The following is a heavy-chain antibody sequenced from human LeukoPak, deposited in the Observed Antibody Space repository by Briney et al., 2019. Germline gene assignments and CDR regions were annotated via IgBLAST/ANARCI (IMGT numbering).Heavy chain of an antibody. CDR1: GFTFSSYS. CDR3: AGYRLVFGPSWFDP. V-gene: IGHV3-48*01. CDR2: ISSSSSTI. J-gene: IGHJ5*02. Sequence: GGSLRLSCAASGFTFSSYSMNWVRQAPGKGLEWVSYISSSSSTIYYADSVKGRFTISRDNAKNSLYLQMNSLRAEDTAVYYCAGYRLVFGPSWFDPWGQGTLVTVSS. D-gene: IGHD3-3*01.